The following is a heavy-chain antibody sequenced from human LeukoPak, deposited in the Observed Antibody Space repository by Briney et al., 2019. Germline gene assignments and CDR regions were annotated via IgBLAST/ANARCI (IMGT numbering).Heavy chain of an antibody. D-gene: IGHD2-15*01. CDR3: ARGGEDIVVVVAATADY. V-gene: IGHV3-7*03. CDR1: GLTCSRCW. Sequence: GGSLKVSCGARGLTCSRCWMSGVRKAPAPALQWFANRKQDGSEKYYVDSVKGRFTISRDNAKNLLYLQMNSLRAEDTAVYYCARGGEDIVVVVAATADYWGQGTLVTVSS. J-gene: IGHJ4*02. CDR2: RKQDGSEK.